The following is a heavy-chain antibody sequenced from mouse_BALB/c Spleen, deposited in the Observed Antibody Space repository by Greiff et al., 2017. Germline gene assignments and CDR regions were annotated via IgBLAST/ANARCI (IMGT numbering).Heavy chain of an antibody. CDR1: GYTFTDYN. J-gene: IGHJ3*01. CDR3: ARSGKIRATMITTREFAY. V-gene: IGHV1-18*01. CDR2: INPNNGGT. D-gene: IGHD2-4*01. Sequence: EVHLVESGPELVKPGASVKISCKASGYTFTDYNMDWVKQSHGKSLEWIGDINPNNGGTIYNQKFKGKATLTVDKSSSTAYMELRSLTSEDTAVYYCARSGKIRATMITTREFAYWGQGTLVTVSA.